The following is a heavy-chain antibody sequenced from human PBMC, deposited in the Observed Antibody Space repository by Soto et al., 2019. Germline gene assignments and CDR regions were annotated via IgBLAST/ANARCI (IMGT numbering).Heavy chain of an antibody. D-gene: IGHD2-15*01. CDR3: ARDYRVYCSGGSCYSDDY. J-gene: IGHJ4*02. CDR2: ISAYNGNT. Sequence: GASVKVSCKASGYTFTSYGISWVRQAPGQGLERMGWISAYNGNTNYAQKLQGRVTMTTDTSTSTAYMELRSLRSDDTAVYYCARDYRVYCSGGSCYSDDYWGQGTLVTVSS. CDR1: GYTFTSYG. V-gene: IGHV1-18*04.